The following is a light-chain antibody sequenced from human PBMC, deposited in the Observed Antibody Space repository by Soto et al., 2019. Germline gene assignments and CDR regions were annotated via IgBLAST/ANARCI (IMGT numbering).Light chain of an antibody. Sequence: QAVLTQPPSACGTPGQGVTISCSGSSSNIGSNPVNWYQQLPGTAPKLLIYNSNQRPSGVPDRFSGSKSGTSASLAISGLQPEDEADCYCAAWDDSLNGWVFGGGTKVTVL. J-gene: IGLJ3*02. V-gene: IGLV1-44*01. CDR3: AAWDDSLNGWV. CDR2: NSN. CDR1: SSNIGSNP.